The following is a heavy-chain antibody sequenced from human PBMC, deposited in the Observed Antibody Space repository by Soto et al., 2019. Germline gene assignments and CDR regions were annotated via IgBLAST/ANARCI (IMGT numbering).Heavy chain of an antibody. J-gene: IGHJ6*02. D-gene: IGHD3-9*01. CDR3: ARDAPYYDILTGYYRRYYYGMDV. CDR2: INHSGST. CDR1: GGTFSGYY. Sequence: FDSLSLTCAVYGGTFSGYYWSWIRQPQGKEMEWIGEINHSGSTNYNPSLKSRVTISVDTSKNQFSLKLSSVTAADTAVYYCARDAPYYDILTGYYRRYYYGMDVWGQGTTVTVAS. V-gene: IGHV4-34*01.